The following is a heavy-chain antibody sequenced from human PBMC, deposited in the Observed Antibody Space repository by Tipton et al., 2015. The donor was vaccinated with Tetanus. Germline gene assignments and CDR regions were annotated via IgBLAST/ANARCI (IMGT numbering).Heavy chain of an antibody. D-gene: IGHD3-9*01. CDR1: GFSLNTSGVG. CDR2: IYWNDDK. J-gene: IGHJ6*02. Sequence: TLSLTCTFSGFSLNTSGVGVGWIRQPPGKALEWLALIYWNDDKRYSPSLKSRLTITKDTSKNQVVLTMTNMDPVDTATYYCAHRPRDILTGYPEGGMDVWGQGTTVTVSS. V-gene: IGHV2-5*01. CDR3: AHRPRDILTGYPEGGMDV.